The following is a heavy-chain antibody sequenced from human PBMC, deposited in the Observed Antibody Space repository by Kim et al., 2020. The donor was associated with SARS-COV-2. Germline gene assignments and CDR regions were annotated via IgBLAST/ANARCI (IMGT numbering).Heavy chain of an antibody. V-gene: IGHV4-59*08. Sequence: NPSLKSRVTMSVDTSKNLFSLKLSSVTAADTAVYYCARLRATTGYADFDYWGQGTLVTVSS. D-gene: IGHD1-1*01. J-gene: IGHJ4*02. CDR3: ARLRATTGYADFDY.